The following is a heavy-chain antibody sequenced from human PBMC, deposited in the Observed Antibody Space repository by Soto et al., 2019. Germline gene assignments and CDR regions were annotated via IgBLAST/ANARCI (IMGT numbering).Heavy chain of an antibody. Sequence: PSETLSLTCTVSGGSIGSSSYYWAWIRQPPGKGPEWIGSIYYSGSTYYNPSLKSRITISVDTSKNQFSLKLNSVTAADTAVYYCARRLEEFGNYWFDPWGQGTLVTVSS. CDR3: ARRLEEFGNYWFDP. CDR2: IYYSGST. CDR1: GGSIGSSSYY. D-gene: IGHD3-10*01. V-gene: IGHV4-39*01. J-gene: IGHJ5*02.